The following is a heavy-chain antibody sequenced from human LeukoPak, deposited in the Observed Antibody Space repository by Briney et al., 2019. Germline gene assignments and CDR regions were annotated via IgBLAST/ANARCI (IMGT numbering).Heavy chain of an antibody. D-gene: IGHD5-24*01. V-gene: IGHV3-30-3*01. CDR3: AREMATTETFGY. Sequence: QPGGSLRLSCAASGFTFSSYAMHWVRQAPGKGLEWVAVISYDGSNKYYTDSVKGRFTISRDNSKNTLYLQMSSLRAEDTAMYYCAREMATTETFGYWGQGTLVTVSS. CDR1: GFTFSSYA. J-gene: IGHJ4*02. CDR2: ISYDGSNK.